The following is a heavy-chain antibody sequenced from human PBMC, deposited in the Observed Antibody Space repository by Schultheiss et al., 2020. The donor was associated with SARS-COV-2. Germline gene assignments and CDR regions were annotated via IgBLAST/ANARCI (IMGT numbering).Heavy chain of an antibody. J-gene: IGHJ6*03. D-gene: IGHD3-3*02. CDR1: GFTFSSYA. CDR3: ARPFWEHYYYYYYMDV. CDR2: ISGSGGST. V-gene: IGHV3-23*01. Sequence: GGSLRLSCAASGFTFSSYAMSWVRQAPGKGLEWVSAISGSGGSTYYADSVKGRFTISRDNSKNTLYLQMNSLRAEDTAVYYCARPFWEHYYYYYYMDVWGKGTTVTVSS.